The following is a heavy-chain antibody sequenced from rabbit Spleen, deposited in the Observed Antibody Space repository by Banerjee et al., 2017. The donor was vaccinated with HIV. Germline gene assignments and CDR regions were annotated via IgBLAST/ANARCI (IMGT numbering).Heavy chain of an antibody. Sequence: EQLEESGGGLVKPEGSLTLTCKASGVSFSDKDVMCWVRQAPGKGLEWIACINIVTGKDVYATWAKGRFIMSRTSSTTVTLQMTSLTVADTATYFCARVDGGATGYGYDLWGQGTLVTVS. J-gene: IGHJ6*01. CDR2: INIVTGKD. D-gene: IGHD6-1*01. CDR3: ARVDGGATGYGYDL. CDR1: GVSFSDKDV. V-gene: IGHV1S45*01.